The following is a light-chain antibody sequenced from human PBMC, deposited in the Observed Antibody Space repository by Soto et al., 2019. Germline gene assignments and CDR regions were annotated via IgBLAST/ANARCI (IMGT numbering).Light chain of an antibody. CDR1: SSDVGYYNL. CDR3: CSYASSSTFV. V-gene: IGLV2-23*02. J-gene: IGLJ1*01. CDR2: EVS. Sequence: QSVLTQPASVSGSPGQSITISCTGTSSDVGYYNLVSWYQQHPGKAPKFMIYEVSKRPSGVSNRFSGSKSGNTASLTISGLQPEDEADYFCCSYASSSTFVFGTGTRSTS.